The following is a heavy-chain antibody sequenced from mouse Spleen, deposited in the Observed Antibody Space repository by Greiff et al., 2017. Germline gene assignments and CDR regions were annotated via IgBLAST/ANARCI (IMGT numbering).Heavy chain of an antibody. V-gene: IGHV1S81*02. D-gene: IGHD2-4*01. CDR2: INPSNGGT. Sequence: LVESGAELVKPGASVKLSCKASGYTFTSYYMYWVKQRPGQGLEWIGEINPSNGGTNFNEKFKSKATLTVDKSSSTAYMQLSSLTSEDSAVYYCTRSGDYDGLDYWGQGTTLTVSS. CDR3: TRSGDYDGLDY. CDR1: GYTFTSYY. J-gene: IGHJ2*01.